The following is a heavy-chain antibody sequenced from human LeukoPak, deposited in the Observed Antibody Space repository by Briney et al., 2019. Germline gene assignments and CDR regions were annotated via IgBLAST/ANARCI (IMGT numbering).Heavy chain of an antibody. J-gene: IGHJ4*02. CDR1: GGSFSGYY. Sequence: SETLSLTCAVYGGSFSGYYWSWIRQPPGKGLEWIGEINHSGSTNYNPSLKSRVTISVDTSKNQFSLKLSSVTAADTAVYYCARRSVGARTFDYWGQGTLVTVSS. D-gene: IGHD1-26*01. CDR3: ARRSVGARTFDY. CDR2: INHSGST. V-gene: IGHV4-34*01.